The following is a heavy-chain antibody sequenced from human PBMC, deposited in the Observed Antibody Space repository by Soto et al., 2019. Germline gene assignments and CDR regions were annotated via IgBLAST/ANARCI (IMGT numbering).Heavy chain of an antibody. D-gene: IGHD3-10*01. J-gene: IGHJ4*02. V-gene: IGHV3-64D*06. CDR1: GFTFSTYA. Sequence: PGGSLRLSCSPSGFTFSTYAMHWVRQAPGKGLEYVSAVTSDGGRTYYADSVKGRFTISRDNSKNTLYLQMSSLRVEDTAVYYCVRDSFRWFGESSILDYWGQGTPVTVSS. CDR2: VTSDGGRT. CDR3: VRDSFRWFGESSILDY.